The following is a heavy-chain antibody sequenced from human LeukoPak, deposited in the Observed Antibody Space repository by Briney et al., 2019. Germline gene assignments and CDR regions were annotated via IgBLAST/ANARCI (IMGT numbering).Heavy chain of an antibody. J-gene: IGHJ3*02. V-gene: IGHV3-7*01. Sequence: GGSLRLSCAASGFTFSSYWMSWVRQAPGKGLEWVANIKQDGSEKYYADSVKGRFTISRDNSKNTLYLQMNSLRAEDTAVYYCARDSGSSWSSDDAFDIWGQGTMVTVSS. CDR1: GFTFSSYW. CDR3: ARDSGSSWSSDDAFDI. CDR2: IKQDGSEK. D-gene: IGHD6-13*01.